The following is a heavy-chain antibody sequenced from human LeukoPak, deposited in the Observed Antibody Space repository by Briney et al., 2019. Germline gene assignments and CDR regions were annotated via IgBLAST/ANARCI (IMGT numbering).Heavy chain of an antibody. V-gene: IGHV4-59*08. J-gene: IGHJ4*02. CDR3: ARPAGYCSSAGCYEYFDY. CDR2: IYYSGST. Sequence: PSETLSLTCTVSGGSISSYYWSWIRQPPGKGLEWIGYIYYSGSTNYNPSLKSRVTISVDTSKNQFSLKLSSVTAADTAVYYCARPAGYCSSAGCYEYFDYWGQGTLVTVSS. CDR1: GGSISSYY. D-gene: IGHD2-2*01.